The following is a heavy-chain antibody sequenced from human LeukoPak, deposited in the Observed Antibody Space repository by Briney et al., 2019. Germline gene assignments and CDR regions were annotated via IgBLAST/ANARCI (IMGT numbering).Heavy chain of an antibody. CDR1: GGTFSSYA. CDR3: ASFGRREDGSYSWRPAYLSDY. V-gene: IGHV1-69*04. J-gene: IGHJ4*02. CDR2: IIPIFGIA. Sequence: SVKVSCKASGGTFSSYAISWVRRAPGQGLEWMGRIIPIFGIANYAQKFQGRVTITADKSTSTAYMELSSLRSEDTAVYYCASFGRREDGSYSWRPAYLSDYWGQGTLVTVSS. D-gene: IGHD1-26*01.